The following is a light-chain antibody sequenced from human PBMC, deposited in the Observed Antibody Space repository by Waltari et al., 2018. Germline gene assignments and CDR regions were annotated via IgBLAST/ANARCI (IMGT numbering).Light chain of an antibody. CDR2: EVL. CDR3: CSYASSSPRLI. J-gene: IGLJ2*01. CDR1: YCNVGSYDL. Sequence: QSALTQPASVSGSLGQSLSLSCSGTYCNVGSYDLVSWYHQRPGEAPKLLIYEVLKRPSGISNRFSGAKSGNAASLTISALQPEDEGTYYCCSYASSSPRLIFGGGTELSVL. V-gene: IGLV2-23*02.